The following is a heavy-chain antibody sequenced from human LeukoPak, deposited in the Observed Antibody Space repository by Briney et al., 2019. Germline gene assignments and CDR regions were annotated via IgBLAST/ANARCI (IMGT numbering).Heavy chain of an antibody. Sequence: ASVKVSCKASGYTFTSYGISWVRQAPGQGLEWMGWINPNSGGTNYAQKFQGRVTMTRDTSISTAYMELSRLRSDDTAVYYGAIFGITMIVEHWRNWGQGTLVTVSS. CDR1: GYTFTSYG. V-gene: IGHV1-2*02. D-gene: IGHD3-22*01. CDR2: INPNSGGT. CDR3: AIFGITMIVEHWRN. J-gene: IGHJ4*02.